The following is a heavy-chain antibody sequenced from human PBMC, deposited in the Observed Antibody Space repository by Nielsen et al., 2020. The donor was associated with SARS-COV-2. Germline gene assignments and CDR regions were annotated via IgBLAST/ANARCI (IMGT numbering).Heavy chain of an antibody. Sequence: WLRQPPGKGLEWVADISYDGSNKYYADFVKGRFTISRDNSKNTLYLQMNILRAEDTAVYYCAKDLRSSSWGRYHNCYGMDVWGQGTTVTVSS. V-gene: IGHV3-30*04. CDR2: ISYDGSNK. J-gene: IGHJ6*02. D-gene: IGHD6-13*01. CDR3: AKDLRSSSWGRYHNCYGMDV.